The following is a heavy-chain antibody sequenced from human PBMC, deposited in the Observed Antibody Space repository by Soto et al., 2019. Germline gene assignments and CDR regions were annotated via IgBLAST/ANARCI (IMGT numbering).Heavy chain of an antibody. CDR1: GFTFSGSA. CDR2: IRSKANNYAT. Sequence: PGGSLRLSCAASGFTFSGSAMHWVRQASGKGLEWIGRIRSKANNYATAYAASVKGRFTLSRDDSKNTAYLQMSSLKTEDTAVYYCTRPHLGDTSSWIDYWGQGTLVTVSS. CDR3: TRPHLGDTSSWIDY. V-gene: IGHV3-73*01. D-gene: IGHD6-13*01. J-gene: IGHJ4*02.